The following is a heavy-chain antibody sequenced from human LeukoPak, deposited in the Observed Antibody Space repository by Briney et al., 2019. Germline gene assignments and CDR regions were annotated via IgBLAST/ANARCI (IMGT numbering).Heavy chain of an antibody. D-gene: IGHD3-10*01. CDR2: VYNSGST. Sequence: SQTLSLTCIVSGGSISRGSYYWNWIRQPAGKGLDWMGRVYNSGSTNYNPSLKSRVTISTDMSKNQFSLKLSSVTAADTAVYYCARQTFGALYFDSWGQGTLVTVSS. CDR3: ARQTFGALYFDS. J-gene: IGHJ4*02. CDR1: GGSISRGSYY. V-gene: IGHV4-61*02.